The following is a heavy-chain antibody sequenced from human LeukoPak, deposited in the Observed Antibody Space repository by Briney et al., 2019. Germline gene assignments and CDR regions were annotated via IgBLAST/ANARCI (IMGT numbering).Heavy chain of an antibody. V-gene: IGHV1-46*01. CDR1: GYTFTNKY. CDR3: ARDQEGFDY. CDR2: IYPRDGST. Sequence: GAPVQVSCKASGYTFTNKYLHWVRQAPGQGLEWMGMIYPRDGSTSYAQNFQGRVTVTRDTSTTTVHMELRGLRSEDTAVYYCARDQEGFDYWGQGTVVTVSS. J-gene: IGHJ4*02.